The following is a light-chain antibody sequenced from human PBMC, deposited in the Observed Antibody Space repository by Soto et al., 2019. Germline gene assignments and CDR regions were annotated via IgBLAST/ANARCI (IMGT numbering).Light chain of an antibody. Sequence: QSALTQPISVSGSPGQSITISCTGNSNDIGSYDYVCWYQQHPGKAPRLMIYDVTKRPSGVPNRFSGSKSGNRASLTISGLQAEDEADYYCCSYAGSYSYVFGVGTKLTVL. CDR2: DVT. CDR1: SNDIGSYDY. CDR3: CSYAGSYSYV. J-gene: IGLJ1*01. V-gene: IGLV2-11*01.